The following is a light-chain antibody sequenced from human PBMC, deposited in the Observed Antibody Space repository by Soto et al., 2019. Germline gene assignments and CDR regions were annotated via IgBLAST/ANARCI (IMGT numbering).Light chain of an antibody. CDR2: EVS. J-gene: IGLJ2*01. V-gene: IGLV2-8*01. CDR1: SSDVGDYNY. CDR3: SSYAGSNNLEV. Sequence: QSALTQPPSASGSPGQSVTISCTGTSSDVGDYNYVSWYQQHPGKAPKLMIYEVSKRPSGVPDRFSGSKSDNTASLTVSGLQSEDEADYYCSSYAGSNNLEVFGGGTKLTVL.